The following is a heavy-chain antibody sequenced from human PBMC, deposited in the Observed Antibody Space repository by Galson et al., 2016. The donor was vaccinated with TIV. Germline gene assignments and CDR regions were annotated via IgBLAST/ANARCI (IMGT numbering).Heavy chain of an antibody. CDR3: ARDRRHCGNECYLFYYYGMDV. CDR2: INSDGST. CDR1: GFTFSFYW. Sequence: SLRLSCAASGFTFSFYWMHWVRQAPGKGLVWLSRINSDGSTTYADSVKGRFSISRDNFKNTVYLQMNSLRADDTAVYYCARDRRHCGNECYLFYYYGMDVWGQGTTVTVSS. D-gene: IGHD2-21*01. J-gene: IGHJ6*02. V-gene: IGHV3-74*01.